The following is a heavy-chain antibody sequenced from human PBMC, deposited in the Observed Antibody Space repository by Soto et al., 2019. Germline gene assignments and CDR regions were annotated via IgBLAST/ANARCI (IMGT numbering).Heavy chain of an antibody. CDR2: IYNSGST. V-gene: IGHV4-4*02. CDR1: GGSISSSNW. Sequence: SETLSLTCAVSGGSISSSNWWSWVRQPPGKGLEWIGFIYNSGSTYYNSSLKSRVTISVDRSKNHFFLNLTSVTAADTAVYYCATYRKFFQIWGQGTKVTVSS. CDR3: ATYRKFFQI. J-gene: IGHJ3*02.